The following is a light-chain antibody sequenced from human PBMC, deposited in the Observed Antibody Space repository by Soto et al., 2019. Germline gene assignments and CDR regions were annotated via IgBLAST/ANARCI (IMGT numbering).Light chain of an antibody. CDR1: QSVSSN. J-gene: IGKJ2*01. CDR3: QQYYKWPYT. Sequence: EIVMTQSPATLSVSPGERATLSCRASQSVSSNFAWYQQKPGQAPRLLIYGASTRVTGIPARFSCSGSRTEFTLTISSLHSEDFAVYYCQQYYKWPYTFGQGTKMEIK. V-gene: IGKV3-15*01. CDR2: GAS.